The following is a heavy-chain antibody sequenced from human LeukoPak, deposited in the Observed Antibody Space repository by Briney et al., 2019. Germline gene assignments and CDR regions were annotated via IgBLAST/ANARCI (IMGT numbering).Heavy chain of an antibody. CDR2: IYYSGST. D-gene: IGHD2-2*01. CDR3: ARHEGRKYQLLDAFDI. J-gene: IGHJ3*02. Sequence: SETLSLTCTVSGGSISSYYWSWIRQPPGKGLEWVGYIYYSGSTYYNPSLKSRVTISVDTSKNQFSLKLSSVTAADTAVYYCARHEGRKYQLLDAFDIWGQGTMVTVSS. CDR1: GGSISSYY. V-gene: IGHV4-59*08.